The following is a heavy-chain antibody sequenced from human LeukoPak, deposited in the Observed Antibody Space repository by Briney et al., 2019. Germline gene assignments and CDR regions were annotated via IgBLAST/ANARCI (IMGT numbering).Heavy chain of an antibody. CDR3: ARQTGSGLFILP. Sequence: SETLSLTCTVSGVSISSSNSYWGWIRQPPGKGLEWIGSIYYSGNTYYNASLKSEVSISIDTSKNQFSLRLTSVTAADTAVYYCARQTGSGLFILPGGQGTLVTVSS. D-gene: IGHD3/OR15-3a*01. J-gene: IGHJ4*02. V-gene: IGHV4-39*01. CDR1: GVSISSSNSY. CDR2: IYYSGNT.